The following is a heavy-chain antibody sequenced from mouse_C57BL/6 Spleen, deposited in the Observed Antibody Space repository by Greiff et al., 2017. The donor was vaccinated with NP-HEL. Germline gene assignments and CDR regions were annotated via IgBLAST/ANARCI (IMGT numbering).Heavy chain of an antibody. J-gene: IGHJ4*01. Sequence: VQLQQPGAELVMPGASVKLSCKASGYTFTSYWMHWVKQRPGQGLEWIGEIDPSDSYTNYNQKFKGKSTLTVDKSSSTAYMQLSSLTSEDSAVYYCARRWLYAMDYWGQGTSVTVSS. CDR3: ARRWLYAMDY. D-gene: IGHD2-3*01. V-gene: IGHV1-69*01. CDR2: IDPSDSYT. CDR1: GYTFTSYW.